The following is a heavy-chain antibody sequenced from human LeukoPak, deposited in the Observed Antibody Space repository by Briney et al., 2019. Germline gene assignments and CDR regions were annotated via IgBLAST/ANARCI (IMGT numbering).Heavy chain of an antibody. V-gene: IGHV1-24*01. D-gene: IGHD1-26*01. CDR2: FDPEDGET. CDR3: ATDVRLVGATRDY. Sequence: GASVKVSCKVSGYTLTELSMHWVRQAPGKGLGWVGGFDPEDGETIYAQKFQGRVTMTEDTSTDTAYMELSRLRCEDTAVYYCATDVRLVGATRDYWGQGTLVTVS. CDR1: GYTLTELS. J-gene: IGHJ4*02.